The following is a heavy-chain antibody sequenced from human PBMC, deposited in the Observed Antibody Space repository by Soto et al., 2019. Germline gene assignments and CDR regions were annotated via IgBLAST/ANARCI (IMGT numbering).Heavy chain of an antibody. Sequence: QVQLVQSGAEVKKPGSSVKVSCKASGGTFSSYTISWVRQAPGQGLEWMGRIIPILGIANYAQKFQGRVTITADKSTSTDYMELSSLRSEDTAVYYCARRGNIPARSDAFDIWGQGTMVTVSS. D-gene: IGHD6-6*01. J-gene: IGHJ3*02. V-gene: IGHV1-69*02. CDR1: GGTFSSYT. CDR3: ARRGNIPARSDAFDI. CDR2: IIPILGIA.